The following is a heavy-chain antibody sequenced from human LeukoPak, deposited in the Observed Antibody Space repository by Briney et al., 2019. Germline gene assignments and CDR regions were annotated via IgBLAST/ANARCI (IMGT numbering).Heavy chain of an antibody. CDR1: GFTVSSNY. J-gene: IGHJ4*02. Sequence: GGSLRLSCAASGFTVSSNYMSWVRQAPGKGLEWVSVIYSGGSTYYADSVKGRFTISRDNSKNTLYLQMNSLRAEDTAVYYCASVVDTAMDYYLDYWGQGTLVTVSS. D-gene: IGHD5-18*01. V-gene: IGHV3-53*01. CDR3: ASVVDTAMDYYLDY. CDR2: IYSGGST.